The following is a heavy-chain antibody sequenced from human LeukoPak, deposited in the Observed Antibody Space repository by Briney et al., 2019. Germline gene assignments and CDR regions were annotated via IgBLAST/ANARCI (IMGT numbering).Heavy chain of an antibody. D-gene: IGHD3-22*01. V-gene: IGHV3-11*01. Sequence: GGSLRLSCAASGFTFSSYAMSWIRQAPGKGLEWVSYISSSGSTIYYADSVKGRFTISRDNAKNSLYLQMNSLRAEDTAVYYCARDETSYYDSSGYHDYWGQGTLVTVSS. CDR3: ARDETSYYDSSGYHDY. CDR2: ISSSGSTI. J-gene: IGHJ4*02. CDR1: GFTFSSYA.